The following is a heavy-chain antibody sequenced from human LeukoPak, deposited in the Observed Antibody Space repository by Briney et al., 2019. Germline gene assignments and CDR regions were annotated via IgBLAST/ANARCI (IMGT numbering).Heavy chain of an antibody. J-gene: IGHJ5*02. V-gene: IGHV1-2*02. CDR3: TREARAGNWFDP. CDR2: INPDSGGT. CDR1: GHTFNDCY. Sequence: ASVKVSCKASGHTFNDCYMHWVRQAPGQGLEWMGWINPDSGGTKYAQKFQGRVTMTRDTSIRTVYMELSRLTYDDTAVFYCTREARAGNWFDPWGQGTLVTVSS. D-gene: IGHD5-12*01.